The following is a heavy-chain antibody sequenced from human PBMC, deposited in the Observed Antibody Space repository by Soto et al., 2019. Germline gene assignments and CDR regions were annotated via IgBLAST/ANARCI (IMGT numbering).Heavy chain of an antibody. CDR1: GGSISSGGYS. CDR3: ARLYYDTSGYYYFDY. D-gene: IGHD3-22*01. V-gene: IGHV4-30-2*01. J-gene: IGHJ4*02. Sequence: SETLSLTCAVSGGSISSGGYSWSWIRQPPGKGLEWIGYIYHSGSTYYNPSLKSRVTISVDRSKNQLSLKLSSVTAADTAVYYCARLYYDTSGYYYFDYWGQGTLVTVSS. CDR2: IYHSGST.